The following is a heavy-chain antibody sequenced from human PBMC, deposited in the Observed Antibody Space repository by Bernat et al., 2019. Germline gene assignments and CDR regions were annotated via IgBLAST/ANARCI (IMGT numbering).Heavy chain of an antibody. CDR2: ISYDGSNK. V-gene: IGHV3-30*18. CDR1: GFTFRSYA. J-gene: IGHJ4*02. D-gene: IGHD3-22*01. Sequence: QVQLVESGGGVFQPGRSPRLSCTASGFTFRSYAMHWVRQAPGKGLEWVALISYDGSNKYYADSAKGRFTISRDNSENTLYLQMNSLRGDDTAVYYCAKLGYDSRGSTLLFDFWGQGTLVTVDS. CDR3: AKLGYDSRGSTLLFDF.